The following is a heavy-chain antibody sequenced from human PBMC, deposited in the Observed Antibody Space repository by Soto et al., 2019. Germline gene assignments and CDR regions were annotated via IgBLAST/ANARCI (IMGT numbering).Heavy chain of an antibody. D-gene: IGHD3-22*01. CDR3: ARLTMTDFAFDI. CDR2: IYSNAEK. Sequence: QVTLKESGPVLVKPTETLTLTCTVSDFSLSNARVGVSWIRQPPGKALEWLAHIYSNAEKSYSTSLKSRPTISNDTSKTQVVLTMTNMDPVDTATYSCARLTMTDFAFDIWGQGTMVTVSS. J-gene: IGHJ3*02. V-gene: IGHV2-26*01. CDR1: DFSLSNARVG.